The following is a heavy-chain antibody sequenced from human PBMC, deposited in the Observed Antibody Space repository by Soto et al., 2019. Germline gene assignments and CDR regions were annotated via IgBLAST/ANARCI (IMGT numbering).Heavy chain of an antibody. CDR2: IYYSGST. CDR3: ARVGAGLDDSSGYFDY. Sequence: SETLSLTCTVSGGPISSGDYYWSWIRQPPGKGLEWIGYIYYSGSTYYNPSLKSRVTISADTSKNQFSLKLSSVTAADTAVYYCARVGAGLDDSSGYFDYWGQGTLVTVSS. D-gene: IGHD3-22*01. CDR1: GGPISSGDYY. V-gene: IGHV4-30-4*01. J-gene: IGHJ4*02.